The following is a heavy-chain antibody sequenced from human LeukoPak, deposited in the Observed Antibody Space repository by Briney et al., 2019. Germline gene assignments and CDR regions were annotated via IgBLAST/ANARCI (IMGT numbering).Heavy chain of an antibody. J-gene: IGHJ4*02. CDR2: ISGSGGST. Sequence: PGGSLRLSCAASGFTFSSYAMSWVRQAPGKGLEWVSAISGSGGSTYYADFVKGRFTISRDNSKNTLYLQMNSLRAEDTAVYYCAKYAYYYDSSGYYDYWGQGTLVTVSS. D-gene: IGHD3-22*01. CDR3: AKYAYYYDSSGYYDY. CDR1: GFTFSSYA. V-gene: IGHV3-23*01.